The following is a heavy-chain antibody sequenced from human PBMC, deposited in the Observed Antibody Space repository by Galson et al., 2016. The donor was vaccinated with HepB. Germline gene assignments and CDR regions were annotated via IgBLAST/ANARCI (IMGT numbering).Heavy chain of an antibody. CDR3: ARGPMGRGVIKGPLWY. J-gene: IGHJ4*02. CDR2: INPNSGGT. Sequence: SVKVSCKASGYTFIGYYMHWVRQAPGQGFEWMGWINPNSGGTNFAQKFQGRVTMTRDTSISTAYMELSRLRSDDTAVYYCARGPMGRGVIKGPLWYWGQGTLVTVSS. CDR1: GYTFIGYY. V-gene: IGHV1-2*02. D-gene: IGHD3-10*01.